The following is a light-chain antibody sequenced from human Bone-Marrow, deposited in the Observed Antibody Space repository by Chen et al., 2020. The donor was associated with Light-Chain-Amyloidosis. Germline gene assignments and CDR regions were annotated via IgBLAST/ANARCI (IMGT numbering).Light chain of an antibody. CDR3: EEYGTTPLA. CDR1: QTISSNS. CDR2: GSS. V-gene: IGKV3-20*01. J-gene: IGKJ4*01. Sequence: EIVLTQSPGTLSLSPGEGANISCRAIQTISSNSLTWYQQKYGQAPRLLIYGSSSRATGIPDRFTGSESGTDFTLAINRLEPEDFAMYYCEEYGTTPLAFGGGTKVEIK.